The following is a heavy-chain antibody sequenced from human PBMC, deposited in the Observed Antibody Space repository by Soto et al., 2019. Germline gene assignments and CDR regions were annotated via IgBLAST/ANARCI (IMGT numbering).Heavy chain of an antibody. D-gene: IGHD6-13*01. CDR3: ARGSYSSSWPMGRWFDP. V-gene: IGHV3-11*01. Sequence: QVQLVESGGGLVKPGGSLRLSCAASGFTFSDYYMSWIRQAPGKGLEWVSYISSSGSTIYYADSVKGRFTISRDNAKNPXYLHMNSLRAEDTAVYYCARGSYSSSWPMGRWFDPWGQGTLVTVSS. CDR2: ISSSGSTI. J-gene: IGHJ5*02. CDR1: GFTFSDYY.